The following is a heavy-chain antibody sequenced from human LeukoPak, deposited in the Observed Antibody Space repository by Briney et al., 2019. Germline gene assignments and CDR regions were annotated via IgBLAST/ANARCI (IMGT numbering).Heavy chain of an antibody. Sequence: ASVKVSCKASGYTFTGYYMHWVRQAPGQGLEWMGRINPNSGGTNYAQKFQGRVTMTRDTSISTAYMELGRLRSDDTAVYYCARAAVRGALYNWFDPWGQGTLVTVSS. J-gene: IGHJ5*02. D-gene: IGHD3-10*01. CDR2: INPNSGGT. CDR3: ARAAVRGALYNWFDP. CDR1: GYTFTGYY. V-gene: IGHV1-2*06.